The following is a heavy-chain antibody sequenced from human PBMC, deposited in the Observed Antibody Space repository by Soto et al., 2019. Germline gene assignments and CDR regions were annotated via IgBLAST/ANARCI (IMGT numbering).Heavy chain of an antibody. CDR1: GFTFSTYW. J-gene: IGHJ4*02. Sequence: EVQLVESGGGLVQPGGSLRLSCAASGFTFSTYWMHWVRQAPGKGLVWVSRINSDGSSTTYADSVKGRFTISRDNAKNTLYLQMNSLRAEDTAVYYCARDSARSDYYPARFDDWGQGTLVTVSS. CDR2: INSDGSST. D-gene: IGHD3-22*01. V-gene: IGHV3-74*01. CDR3: ARDSARSDYYPARFDD.